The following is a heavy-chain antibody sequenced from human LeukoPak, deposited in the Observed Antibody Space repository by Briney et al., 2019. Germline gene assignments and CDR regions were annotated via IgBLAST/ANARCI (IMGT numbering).Heavy chain of an antibody. J-gene: IGHJ6*04. CDR3: ARHPTIFGVVLV. Sequence: SETLSLTCTVSGGSISSYYWSWIRQPPGKGLEWIGYIYYSGSTNYNPSLKSRVTISVDTSKNQFSLKLSSVTAADTAVYYCARHPTIFGVVLVWGKGTTVTVSS. CDR1: GGSISSYY. V-gene: IGHV4-59*08. CDR2: IYYSGST. D-gene: IGHD3-3*01.